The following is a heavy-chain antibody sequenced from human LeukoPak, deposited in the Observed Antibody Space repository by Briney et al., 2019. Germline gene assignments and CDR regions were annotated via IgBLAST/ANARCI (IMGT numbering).Heavy chain of an antibody. V-gene: IGHV3-23*01. Sequence: GGSLRLSCAASGFTFSSYAMSWVRQAPGKGLEWVSAISGSGGSTYYADPEKGRFTISRDNSKNTLYLQMNSLRAEDTAVYYCAKAMHYDILTGYYNKGGGFDYWGQGTLVTVSS. CDR3: AKAMHYDILTGYYNKGGGFDY. D-gene: IGHD3-9*01. J-gene: IGHJ4*02. CDR1: GFTFSSYA. CDR2: ISGSGGST.